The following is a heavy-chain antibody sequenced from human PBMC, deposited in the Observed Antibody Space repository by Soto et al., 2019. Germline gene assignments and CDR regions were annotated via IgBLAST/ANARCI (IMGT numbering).Heavy chain of an antibody. D-gene: IGHD6-19*01. V-gene: IGHV1-2*02. CDR1: GYTFSGFY. J-gene: IGHJ4*02. CDR2: INPNSGGT. CDR3: ASAAVTGTAGLDF. Sequence: VASVKVSCKASGYTFSGFYMHWVRQAPGQGLEWMGWINPNSGGTKSAEKVQGRVTMTRDTSISTAYMELSRLTSDDTAVYYCASAAVTGTAGLDFWGQGTQVTVSS.